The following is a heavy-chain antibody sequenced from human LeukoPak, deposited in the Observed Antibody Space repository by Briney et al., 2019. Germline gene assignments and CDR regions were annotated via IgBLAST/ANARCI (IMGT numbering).Heavy chain of an antibody. CDR2: IIPILGIA. CDR1: GGTFSSYA. CDR3: ARAKKRYCSSTSCPLGMDV. D-gene: IGHD2-2*01. V-gene: IGHV1-69*04. Sequence: ASVKVSCKASGGTFSSYAISWVRQAPGQGLEWMGRIIPILGIANYAQKFQGRVTITADKSTSTVYMELSSLRSEDTAVYYCARAKKRYCSSTSCPLGMDVWGQGTTVTVSS. J-gene: IGHJ6*02.